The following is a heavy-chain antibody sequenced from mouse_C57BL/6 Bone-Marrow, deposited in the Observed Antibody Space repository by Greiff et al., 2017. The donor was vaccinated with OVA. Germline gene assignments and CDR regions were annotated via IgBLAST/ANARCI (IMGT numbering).Heavy chain of an antibody. J-gene: IGHJ2*01. CDR2: INPNNGGT. V-gene: IGHV1-22*01. Sequence: EVQLQQSGPELVKPGASVKMSCKASGYTFTDYNMHWVKQSHGKSLEWIGYINPNNGGTSYNQKFKGKATLTVNKSSSTAYMELRSLTSEDSAVYDCSRDAIYDGNYLFAYWGQGTTLTVS. D-gene: IGHD2-1*01. CDR1: GYTFTDYN. CDR3: SRDAIYDGNYLFAY.